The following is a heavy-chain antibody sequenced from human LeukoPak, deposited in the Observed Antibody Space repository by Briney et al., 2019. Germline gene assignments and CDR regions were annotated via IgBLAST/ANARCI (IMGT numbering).Heavy chain of an antibody. CDR3: AAQCNDDFCYKRDYMDV. CDR2: INLNSGGT. J-gene: IGHJ6*03. CDR1: KNMFTGYF. D-gene: IGHD2-2*02. V-gene: IGHV1-2*02. Sequence: GASVKVSCKCSKNMFTGYFMHWVRQAPGQGLEWIGWINLNSGGTLFARRFQGRVTMTRDTSIGATYMELSRLTSDDTALYYCAAQCNDDFCYKRDYMDVWGKGTVVIVSS.